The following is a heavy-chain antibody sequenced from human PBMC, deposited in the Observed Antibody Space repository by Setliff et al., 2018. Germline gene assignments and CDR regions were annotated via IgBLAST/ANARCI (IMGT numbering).Heavy chain of an antibody. CDR3: ASERESASRQTYFDS. CDR1: GGSISSHY. D-gene: IGHD2-15*01. V-gene: IGHV4-34*01. Sequence: SETLSLTCTVSGGSISSHYWSWIRQPPGKGLEWIGEINHSGSTNYNPSLKSRVTISVDTSKDQFSLKLSSVTAADTAVYYCASERESASRQTYFDSWGQGTLVTVSS. CDR2: INHSGST. J-gene: IGHJ4*02.